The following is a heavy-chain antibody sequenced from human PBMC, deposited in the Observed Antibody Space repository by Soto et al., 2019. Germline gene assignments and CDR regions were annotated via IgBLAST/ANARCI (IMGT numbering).Heavy chain of an antibody. D-gene: IGHD3-16*01. J-gene: IGHJ6*02. CDR1: GYTFSDFD. V-gene: IGHV1-8*01. Sequence: ASVKVSCKASGYTFSDFDINWLRQASGQGPEWMGWMNAKSGDTFFAQRFQGKFNMTWDTSLSTAYMEVGSLTSDDKAIYYCERGNPFNYAGFDVWGQGTTVTVSS. CDR2: MNAKSGDT. CDR3: ERGNPFNYAGFDV.